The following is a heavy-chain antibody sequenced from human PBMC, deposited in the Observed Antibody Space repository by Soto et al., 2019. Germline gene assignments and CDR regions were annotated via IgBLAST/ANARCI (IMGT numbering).Heavy chain of an antibody. D-gene: IGHD3-22*01. J-gene: IGHJ4*02. CDR2: IKSKTDGGTT. Sequence: GGSLRLSCAASGFTFSNAWMNWVRQAPGKGLEWVGRIKSKTDGGTTDYAAPVKGRFTISRDDSKNTLYLQMNILKTEDTAVYYCTTDGPGAHYYDSSGYYSYTYWGQGTLVTVSS. CDR3: TTDGPGAHYYDSSGYYSYTY. V-gene: IGHV3-15*07. CDR1: GFTFSNAW.